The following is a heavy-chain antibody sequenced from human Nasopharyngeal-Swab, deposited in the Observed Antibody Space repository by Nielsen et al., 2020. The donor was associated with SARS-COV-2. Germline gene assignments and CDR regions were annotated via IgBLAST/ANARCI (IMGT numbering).Heavy chain of an antibody. J-gene: IGHJ5*02. CDR2: IYYSGST. V-gene: IGHV4-59*01. D-gene: IGHD3-3*01. CDR1: GGSISSYY. Sequence: GSLRLSCTVSGGSISSYYWSWIRQPPGKGLEWIGYIYYSGSTNYNPSLKSRVTISVDTSKNQFSLKLSSVTAADTAVYYCARDVAVFYDFWSGAYNWFDPWGQGTLVTVSS. CDR3: ARDVAVFYDFWSGAYNWFDP.